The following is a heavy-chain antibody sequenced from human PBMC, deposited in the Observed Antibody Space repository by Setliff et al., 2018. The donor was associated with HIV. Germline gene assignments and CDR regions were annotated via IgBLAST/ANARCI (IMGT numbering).Heavy chain of an antibody. D-gene: IGHD6-19*01. J-gene: IGHJ3*02. Sequence: GGSLRLSCAASGFTFNTYSLNWVRQAPGKGLEWFSSVSSTSTYIYYADSVRGRFTVSRDNAKNSLFLQMNNLRADDAGVYYCVRDSSRGSAWDPGAFDIWGQGTAVTVSS. CDR1: GFTFNTYS. CDR3: VRDSSRGSAWDPGAFDI. CDR2: VSSTSTYI. V-gene: IGHV3-21*06.